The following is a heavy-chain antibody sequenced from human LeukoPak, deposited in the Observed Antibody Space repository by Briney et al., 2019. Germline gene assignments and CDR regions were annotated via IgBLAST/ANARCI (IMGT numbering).Heavy chain of an antibody. J-gene: IGHJ4*02. CDR1: GGSISIYY. CDR3: ARVGPPYYYDSSGYPSAHFDY. V-gene: IGHV4-59*01. Sequence: SETLSLTCTVSGGSISIYYWSWIRQPPGKGLEWIGYIYYSGSTNYNPSLKSRVTTSVDTSKNQFSLKLSSVTAADTAVYYCARVGPPYYYDSSGYPSAHFDYWGQGTLVTVSS. CDR2: IYYSGST. D-gene: IGHD3-22*01.